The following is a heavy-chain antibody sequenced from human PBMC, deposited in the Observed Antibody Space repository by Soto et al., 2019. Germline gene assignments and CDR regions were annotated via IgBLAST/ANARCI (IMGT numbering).Heavy chain of an antibody. CDR2: IYPRGGTT. CDR1: GYNFTSRY. D-gene: IGHD3-22*01. Sequence: ASVKVSCKASGYNFTSRYMHWVRQAPGQGLESMGIIYPRGGTTIYAQKFQGRVTMTRDTSTHTFYMELSSLRSEDTAMYYCARVGYSSTGTTFHYHGLDVWGQATTVTVSS. V-gene: IGHV1-46*01. J-gene: IGHJ6*02. CDR3: ARVGYSSTGTTFHYHGLDV.